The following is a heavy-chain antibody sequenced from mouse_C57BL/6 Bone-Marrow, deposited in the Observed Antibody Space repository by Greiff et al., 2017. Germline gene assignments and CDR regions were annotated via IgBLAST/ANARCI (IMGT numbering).Heavy chain of an antibody. CDR1: GYTFTDYN. CDR2: INPNNGGT. J-gene: IGHJ1*03. D-gene: IGHD2-4*01. CDR3: AREGDYDYWYFDV. V-gene: IGHV1-18*01. Sequence: VHVKQSGPELVKPGASVKIPCKASGYTFTDYNMDWVKQSHGKSLEWIGDINPNNGGTIYNQKFKGKATLTVDKSSSTAYMELRSLTSEDTAVYYCAREGDYDYWYFDVWGTGTTVTVSS.